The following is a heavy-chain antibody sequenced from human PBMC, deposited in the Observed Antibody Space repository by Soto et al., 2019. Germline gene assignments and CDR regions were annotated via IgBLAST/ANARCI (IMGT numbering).Heavy chain of an antibody. V-gene: IGHV1-46*01. CDR1: GYTFTSYY. J-gene: IGHJ4*02. Sequence: ASVKVSCKASGYTFTSYYMHWVRQAPGQGLEWMGIINPSGGSTSYAQKFQGRVTMTRDTSTSTVYMELSSLRSEDTAVYYCARGGIVVVITKDGDFDYWGQGTRVTV. CDR3: ARGGIVVVITKDGDFDY. D-gene: IGHD3-22*01. CDR2: INPSGGST.